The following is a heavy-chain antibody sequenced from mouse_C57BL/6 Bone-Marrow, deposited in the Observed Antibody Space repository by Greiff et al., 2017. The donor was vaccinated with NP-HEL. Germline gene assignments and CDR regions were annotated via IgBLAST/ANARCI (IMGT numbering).Heavy chain of an antibody. CDR1: GYSFTSYY. J-gene: IGHJ2*01. V-gene: IGHV1-66*01. D-gene: IGHD1-1*01. Sequence: QVQLQQSGPELVKPGASVKISCKASGYSFTSYYIHWVKQRPGQGLEWIGWIYPGSGNTKYNEKFKGKATLTADTSSSTAYMQLSSLTSEDSAVYYCAREGYYYGSSYSFDYWGQGTTLTVSS. CDR2: IYPGSGNT. CDR3: AREGYYYGSSYSFDY.